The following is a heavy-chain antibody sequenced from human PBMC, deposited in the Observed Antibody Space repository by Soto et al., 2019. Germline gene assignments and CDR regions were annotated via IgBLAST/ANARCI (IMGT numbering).Heavy chain of an antibody. V-gene: IGHV4-34*01. CDR2: INHSEST. Sequence: SETLSLTCAVYGGSFSGYYWSWIRQPPGKGLEWIGEINHSESTNYNPSLKSRVTISVDTSKNQFSLKLSSVTAADTAVYYCARDGSGSGSYYNVGLSESWFDPWGQGTLVTVSS. CDR1: GGSFSGYY. D-gene: IGHD3-10*01. CDR3: ARDGSGSGSYYNVGLSESWFDP. J-gene: IGHJ5*02.